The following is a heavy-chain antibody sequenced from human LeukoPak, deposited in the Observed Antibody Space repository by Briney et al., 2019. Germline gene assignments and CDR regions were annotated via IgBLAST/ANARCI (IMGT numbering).Heavy chain of an antibody. J-gene: IGHJ6*02. Sequence: GGSLRLSCVASGFTFDDYAMHWVRQAPGKGLEWISLSSGNGGSTYYADSVKGRFTISRDNSKNSLYLQMNTLTTEDTTLYYCAKTGSIQHTPMVTQYYYGMDVWGHGTTVTASS. CDR2: SSGNGGST. V-gene: IGHV3-43*02. D-gene: IGHD5-18*01. CDR3: AKTGSIQHTPMVTQYYYGMDV. CDR1: GFTFDDYA.